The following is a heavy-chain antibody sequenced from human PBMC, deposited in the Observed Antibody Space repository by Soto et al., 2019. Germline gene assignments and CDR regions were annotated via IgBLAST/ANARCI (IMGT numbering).Heavy chain of an antibody. CDR1: GYTFTSHG. V-gene: IGHV1-18*01. CDR3: ARTEPISGTTIGA. J-gene: IGHJ1*01. Sequence: QVQPVQSAAEVKKSGASVKGSCRASGYTFTSHGIAWVRQAPGQGPEWVARISALNGITTYAPELRGRITVTTDMSATRSSLELRILRPDDSATYFFARTEPISGTTIGAWVQGTLLTVSS. CDR2: ISALNGIT. D-gene: IGHD1-7*01.